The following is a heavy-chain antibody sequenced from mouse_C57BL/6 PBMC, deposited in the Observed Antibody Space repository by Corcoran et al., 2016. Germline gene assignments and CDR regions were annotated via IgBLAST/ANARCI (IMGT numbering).Heavy chain of an antibody. Sequence: DVQLQESGPGLVKPSQSLSLTCSVTGYSITSGYYWNWIRQFPGNKLEWMGYISYDGSNNYNPSLKNRISITRDTSKNQFFLKLNSVTTEDTATYYCASGAGTPWFAYWGQGTLVTVSA. CDR1: GYSITSGYY. V-gene: IGHV3-6*01. D-gene: IGHD4-1*01. J-gene: IGHJ3*01. CDR3: ASGAGTPWFAY. CDR2: ISYDGSN.